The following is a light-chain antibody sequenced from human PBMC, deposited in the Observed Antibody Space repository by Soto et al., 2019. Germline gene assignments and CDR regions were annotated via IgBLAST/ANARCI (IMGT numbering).Light chain of an antibody. Sequence: QSALTQPASVSGSPGQSITISCTGTSSDVGNFNLVSWYQHHPGKAPKLMIYEVTTRPSGVSTRFSGSKSGNTASLTISGLQAEDEADYHCSSYSSSGTLFVFGTGTKVTVL. CDR2: EVT. CDR3: SSYSSSGTLFV. V-gene: IGLV2-14*02. J-gene: IGLJ1*01. CDR1: SSDVGNFNL.